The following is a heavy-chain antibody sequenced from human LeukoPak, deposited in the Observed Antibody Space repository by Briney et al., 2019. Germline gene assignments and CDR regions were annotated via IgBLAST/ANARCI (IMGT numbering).Heavy chain of an antibody. CDR2: IYSDNT. D-gene: IGHD4/OR15-4a*01. CDR3: ARRAGAYSHPYDY. J-gene: IGHJ4*02. CDR1: GFTFSSDA. Sequence: GGSLRLSCAPSGFTFSSDAMSWVRQAPGKGLEWVSFIYSDNTHYSDSVKGRFTISRDNSKNTLYLQMNSLRAEDTAVYYCARRAGAYSHPYDYWGQGTLVTVSS. V-gene: IGHV3-53*01.